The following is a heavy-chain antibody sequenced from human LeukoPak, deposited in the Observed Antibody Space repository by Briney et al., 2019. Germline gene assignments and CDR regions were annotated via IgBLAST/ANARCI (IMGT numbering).Heavy chain of an antibody. V-gene: IGHV6-1*01. Sequence: SQTLSLTCAISGDSFSSNSAAWDWIRQSPSRGLEWLGRTYYRSKWYNDYAVSVKSRITINPDTSKNQFSLQLNSVTPEDTAVYYCAREERSVDTAMVIVYYYYYYMDVWGKGTTVTISS. CDR3: AREERSVDTAMVIVYYYYYYMDV. D-gene: IGHD5-18*01. CDR1: GDSFSSNSAA. CDR2: TYYRSKWYN. J-gene: IGHJ6*03.